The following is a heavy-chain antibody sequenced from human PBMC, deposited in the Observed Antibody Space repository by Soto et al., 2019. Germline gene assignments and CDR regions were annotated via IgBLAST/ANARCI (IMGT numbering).Heavy chain of an antibody. J-gene: IGHJ6*02. CDR2: VPGDGSRA. D-gene: IGHD1-26*01. CDR3: AREKWYSVDV. Sequence: EVQLVESGGGSVQPGGSLRLSCAASGFSFSSYFMAWVRQAPGEGLVSVSHVPGDGSRASYADSVRGRFTISRDNAKNTLYLQMDSLRDEDTAIYYCAREKWYSVDVWGQGTTVTVSS. V-gene: IGHV3-74*01. CDR1: GFSFSSYF.